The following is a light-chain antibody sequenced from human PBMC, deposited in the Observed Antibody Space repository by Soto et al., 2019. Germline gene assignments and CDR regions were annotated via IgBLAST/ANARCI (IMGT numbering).Light chain of an antibody. CDR3: SSYTSSSTLV. J-gene: IGLJ1*01. CDR2: DVS. CDR1: GSDVGDSSH. V-gene: IGLV2-14*01. Sequence: QSALTQPRSVSGSPGQSVTISCTATGSDVGDSSHVSWYQLHPGKAPKLMIYDVSNRPSGVSSRFSGSKSANTASLSISGLQADDEADYYCSSYTSSSTLVFGTGTKVTVL.